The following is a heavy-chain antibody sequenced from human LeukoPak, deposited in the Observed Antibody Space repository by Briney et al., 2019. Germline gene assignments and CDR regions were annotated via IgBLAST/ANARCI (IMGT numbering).Heavy chain of an antibody. CDR3: ARDEQLVQGLLDY. CDR2: ISSSSSYI. CDR1: GFTFSSYS. J-gene: IGHJ4*02. Sequence: PGGSLRLSCAASGFTFSSYSMNWVRQAPGKGLEWGSSISSSSSYIYYADSVKGRFTISRDNAKNSLYLQMNSLRAEDTAVYYCARDEQLVQGLLDYWGQGTLVTVSS. V-gene: IGHV3-21*01. D-gene: IGHD6-6*01.